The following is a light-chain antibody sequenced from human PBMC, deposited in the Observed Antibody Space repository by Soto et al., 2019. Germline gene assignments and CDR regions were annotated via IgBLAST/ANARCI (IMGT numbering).Light chain of an antibody. CDR2: AAS. CDR1: QSSSSY. J-gene: IGKJ1*01. Sequence: DIQMTQSPSSLSASVGDRDTITCRASQSSSSYLNWYQQKPGKAPKLLIYAASSLQSGVPSRFSGSGSGTDFTLTISSLQPEDFATYYCQQSYSTPRTFGQGTKVEIK. CDR3: QQSYSTPRT. V-gene: IGKV1-39*01.